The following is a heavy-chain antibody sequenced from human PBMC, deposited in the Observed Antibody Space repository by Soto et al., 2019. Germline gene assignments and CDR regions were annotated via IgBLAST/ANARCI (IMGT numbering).Heavy chain of an antibody. CDR2: ISATGGST. J-gene: IGHJ4*02. CDR1: EVSFSIYA. V-gene: IGHV3-23*01. CDR3: AKGQSGYDPNCDY. Sequence: EVQLLASGGCLVQPGGSLRLCCAASEVSFSIYAMTWVRQAPGNCLEWVSSISATGGSTFYADSVKGRLPISRDSSRNTLCLHMYSLRAEDTAVYYCAKGQSGYDPNCDYWGKGTLVTVSS. D-gene: IGHD5-12*01.